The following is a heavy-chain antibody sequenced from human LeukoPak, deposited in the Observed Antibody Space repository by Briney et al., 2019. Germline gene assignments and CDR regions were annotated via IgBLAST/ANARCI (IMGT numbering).Heavy chain of an antibody. CDR1: GLTFDDYA. V-gene: IGHV3-43*02. CDR3: AKDLARDGYNFGYYYYGMDV. CDR2: ISGDGGST. Sequence: GGSLRLSCAASGLTFDDYAMHWVRQAPGKGLEWVSLISGDGGSTYYADSVKGRFTISRDNSKNSLYLQMNSLRTEDTALYYCAKDLARDGYNFGYYYYGMDVWGQGTTVTVSS. D-gene: IGHD5-24*01. J-gene: IGHJ6*02.